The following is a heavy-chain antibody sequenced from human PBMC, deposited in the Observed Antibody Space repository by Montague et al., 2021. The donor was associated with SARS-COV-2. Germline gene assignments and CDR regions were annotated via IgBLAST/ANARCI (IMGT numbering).Heavy chain of an antibody. CDR1: GGSLSGSY. CDR3: ARERWNIVIVPPVEYGMDV. J-gene: IGHJ6*02. D-gene: IGHD2/OR15-2a*01. Sequence: SETLSLTCAVYGGSLSGSYWTWIRQSPGKGLEWIGEINNRGSVNYSPSLTSRVTISVETSRNQFSLKVTSVTAADTAVYYCARERWNIVIVPPVEYGMDVWGQGTTVTVSS. CDR2: INNRGSV. V-gene: IGHV4-34*01.